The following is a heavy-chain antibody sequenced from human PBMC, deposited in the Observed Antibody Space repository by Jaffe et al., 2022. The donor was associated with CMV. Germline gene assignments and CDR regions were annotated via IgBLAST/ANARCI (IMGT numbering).Heavy chain of an antibody. D-gene: IGHD6-13*01. V-gene: IGHV3-21*01. CDR2: ISSSSSYI. Sequence: EVQLVESGGGLVKPGGSLRLSCAASGFTFSSYSMNWVRQAPGKGLEWVSSISSSSSYIYYADSVKGRFTISRDNAKNSLYLQMNSLRAEDTAVYYCARDSGGSSWSTHPYYFDYWGQGTLVTVSS. J-gene: IGHJ4*02. CDR3: ARDSGGSSWSTHPYYFDY. CDR1: GFTFSSYS.